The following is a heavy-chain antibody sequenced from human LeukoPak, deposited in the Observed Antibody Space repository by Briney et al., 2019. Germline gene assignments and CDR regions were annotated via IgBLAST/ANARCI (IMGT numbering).Heavy chain of an antibody. V-gene: IGHV3-7*03. Sequence: GGSLRLSCAASGFTFSSYWMTWVRQAPGKGLEWVAYMKQDGSEIYYVDSVKGRFTISRDNANNSLYLQMNSLRADDTAVYYCATEKGDSPDYWGQGTLVTVSS. CDR1: GFTFSSYW. D-gene: IGHD3-16*01. J-gene: IGHJ4*02. CDR2: MKQDGSEI. CDR3: ATEKGDSPDY.